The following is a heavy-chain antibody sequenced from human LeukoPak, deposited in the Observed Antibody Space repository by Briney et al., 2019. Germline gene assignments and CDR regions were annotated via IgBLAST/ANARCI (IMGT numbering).Heavy chain of an antibody. Sequence: GGSLRLSCAASGFTSSSYGMHWVRQAPGKGLEWVAFIRYDGSNKYYADSVKGRFTISRDNSKNTLYLQMNSPRAEDTAVYYCAKGPPPRYCSSTSCYGDAFDIWGQGTMVTVSS. V-gene: IGHV3-30*02. CDR1: GFTSSSYG. J-gene: IGHJ3*02. CDR3: AKGPPPRYCSSTSCYGDAFDI. CDR2: IRYDGSNK. D-gene: IGHD2-2*01.